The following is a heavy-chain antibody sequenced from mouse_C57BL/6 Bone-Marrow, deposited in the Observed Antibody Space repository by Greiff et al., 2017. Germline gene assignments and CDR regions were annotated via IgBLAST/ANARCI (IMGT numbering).Heavy chain of an antibody. V-gene: IGHV5-16*01. CDR1: GFTFSDYY. CDR2: INYDGSST. CDR3: ARGELWFAY. J-gene: IGHJ3*01. Sequence: EVKLEESEGGLVQPGSSMKLSCTASGFTFSDYYMAWVRQVPEKGLEWVANINYDGSSTYYLDSLKSRFIISRDNAKNILYLQMSSLKSEDTATYYCARGELWFAYWGQGTLVTVSA.